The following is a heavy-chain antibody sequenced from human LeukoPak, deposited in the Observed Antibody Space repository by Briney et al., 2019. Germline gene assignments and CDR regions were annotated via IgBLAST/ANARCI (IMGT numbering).Heavy chain of an antibody. J-gene: IGHJ4*02. V-gene: IGHV1-18*01. D-gene: IGHD3-22*01. CDR3: AREAPNWYYYDSSGTAPYIDY. CDR1: GYTFTSYG. Sequence: ASVKVSCKASGYTFTSYGISWVRQALGQGLEWMGWISAYNGNTNYAQKLQGRVTMTTDTSTSTAYMELRSLRSDDTAVYYCAREAPNWYYYDSSGTAPYIDYWGQGTLVTVSS. CDR2: ISAYNGNT.